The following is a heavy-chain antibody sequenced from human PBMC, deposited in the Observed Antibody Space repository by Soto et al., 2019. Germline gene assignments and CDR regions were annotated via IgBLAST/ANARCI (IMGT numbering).Heavy chain of an antibody. V-gene: IGHV3-30-3*01. CDR3: ARSYKSGWYYFDS. Sequence: QVQLVESGGGVVQPGRSLRLSCAASGFTFSTYAIHWVRQAPGKGLEWAAFISYDGNNKNYADSVKGRFTISRDNSKNTVYLQINSRTAEDTAVYYCARSYKSGWYYFDSWGRGPLVTLSS. CDR1: GFTFSTYA. D-gene: IGHD6-19*01. CDR2: ISYDGNNK. J-gene: IGHJ4*02.